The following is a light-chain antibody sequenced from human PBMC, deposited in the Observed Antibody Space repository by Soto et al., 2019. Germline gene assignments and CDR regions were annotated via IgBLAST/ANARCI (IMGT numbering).Light chain of an antibody. J-gene: IGKJ4*01. CDR3: YQRCKSLYT. CDR2: DAS. V-gene: IGKV3-11*01. Sequence: EIVLTQSPATLSLSPGERATLSCRASQSVRSYLAWYQQKPGQAPTLLIYDASNRATDIPAGFSGSGSGTDFTLTISSLDPEDFAVYYCYQRCKSLYTFGEGTKVEIK. CDR1: QSVRSY.